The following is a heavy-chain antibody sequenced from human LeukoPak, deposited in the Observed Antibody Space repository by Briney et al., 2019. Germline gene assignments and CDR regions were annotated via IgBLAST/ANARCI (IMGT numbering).Heavy chain of an antibody. V-gene: IGHV4-30-4*08. CDR2: VYYSGST. CDR1: GGSISSGGYY. CDR3: ARYCGGDCYSSYFDY. D-gene: IGHD2-21*01. Sequence: PSETLSLTCTVSGGSISSGGYYWSWIRQPPGKGLEWIGYVYYSGSTYYNPSLKSRVTISVDTSKNQFSLKLSSVTAADTAVYYCARYCGGDCYSSYFDYWGQGTLVTVSS. J-gene: IGHJ4*02.